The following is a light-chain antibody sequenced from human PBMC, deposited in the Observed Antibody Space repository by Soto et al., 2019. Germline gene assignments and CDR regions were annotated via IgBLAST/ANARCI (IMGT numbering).Light chain of an antibody. J-gene: IGKJ2*01. CDR2: GAS. V-gene: IGKV3-20*01. CDR1: QSFTSNY. CDR3: QQYGSSPYT. Sequence: EIVLTQSPGTLSLSPGERAILSCRASQSFTSNYLAWYRHQPGQAPRLLIYGASSRAPGIPDRFSGNGSGTDFTLIISRLEPEDSAVYYCQQYGSSPYTFGHGTKLEIK.